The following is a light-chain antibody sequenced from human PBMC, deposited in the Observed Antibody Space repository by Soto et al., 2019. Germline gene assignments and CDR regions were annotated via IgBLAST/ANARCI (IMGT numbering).Light chain of an antibody. CDR1: QSVSSN. V-gene: IGKV3-15*01. CDR2: GAS. Sequence: EIGRTQSPATLSVSPGERATLSCRASQSVSSNLAWYQQKPGQAPRLLIYGASTRATGIPARFSGSGSGTEFTLTISSIQSEDFAVYYCHQYNNWPPWTFGHGTKVEIK. CDR3: HQYNNWPPWT. J-gene: IGKJ1*01.